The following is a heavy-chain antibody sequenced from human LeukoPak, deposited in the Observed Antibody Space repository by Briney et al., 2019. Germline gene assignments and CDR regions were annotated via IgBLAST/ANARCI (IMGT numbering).Heavy chain of an antibody. Sequence: GGSLRLSCAASGFTFSSYAMSWVRQAPGKGLEWVSAISGSGGSTYYADSVKGRFTISRDNSKNTLYLQMNSLRAEDTAVYYCARDGATYYYDSSGYYPFDYWGQGTLVTVSS. CDR2: ISGSGGST. CDR3: ARDGATYYYDSSGYYPFDY. J-gene: IGHJ4*02. V-gene: IGHV3-23*01. D-gene: IGHD3-22*01. CDR1: GFTFSSYA.